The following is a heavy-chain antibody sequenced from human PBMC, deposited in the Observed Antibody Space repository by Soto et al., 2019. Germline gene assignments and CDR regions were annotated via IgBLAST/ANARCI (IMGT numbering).Heavy chain of an antibody. CDR3: AGGGKPGISLGFGAFEI. J-gene: IGHJ3*02. CDR2: IIPIFGTA. Sequence: QVQLVQSGAEVKKPGSSVKVSCKASGGTFSSYAISWVRQAPGQGLEWMGGIIPIFGTANYAQKFQGRVTITGGESTDNGYMEAERLKIGGTGVYFLAGGGKPGISLGFGAFEIRGQRKIVNVSS. CDR1: GGTFSSYA. V-gene: IGHV1-69*01. D-gene: IGHD7-27*01.